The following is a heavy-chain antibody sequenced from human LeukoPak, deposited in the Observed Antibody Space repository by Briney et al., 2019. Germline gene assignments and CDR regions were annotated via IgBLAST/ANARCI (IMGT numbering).Heavy chain of an antibody. V-gene: IGHV4-30-2*01. J-gene: IGHJ5*02. CDR3: ARAPPIGYCSGGSCYGWFDP. CDR2: IYHSGST. CDR1: GGSISSGGYS. D-gene: IGHD2-15*01. Sequence: SETLSLTCAVSGGSISSGGYSWSWIRQPPGKGLEWIGYIYHSGSTYYNPSLKSRVTISVDRSKNQFSLKLSSVTAADTAVYCCARAPPIGYCSGGSCYGWFDPWGQGTLVTVSS.